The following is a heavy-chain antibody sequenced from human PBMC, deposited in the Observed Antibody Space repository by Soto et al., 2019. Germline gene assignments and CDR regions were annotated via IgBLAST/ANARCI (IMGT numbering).Heavy chain of an antibody. Sequence: SETLSLTCAVYGGSFSDYYWIWIRQPPGKGLEWIGEINHRGRANYNPSLKSRVSISVDTSKNQFSLKLTSVTAADTAVYYCARDKITGLFDYWGQGTLVTVSS. CDR3: ARDKITGLFDY. V-gene: IGHV4-34*01. CDR1: GGSFSDYY. D-gene: IGHD2-8*02. CDR2: INHRGRA. J-gene: IGHJ4*02.